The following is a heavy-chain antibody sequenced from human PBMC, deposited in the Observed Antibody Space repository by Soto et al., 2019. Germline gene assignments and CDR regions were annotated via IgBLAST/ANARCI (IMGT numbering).Heavy chain of an antibody. CDR3: ARVERGTATTVVDAFDI. CDR2: MSHSGGT. CDR1: GGFVSSGSYY. D-gene: IGHD1-1*01. Sequence: QVQLQQWGAGLLKPSETLSLPCAVYGGFVSSGSYYWSWIRQPPGKGLGWIGEMSHSGGTHFNPSLKSRVTISVDTSKNQFSLKMSSVTAADTALYYCARVERGTATTVVDAFDIWGPGTMVTVSS. V-gene: IGHV4-34*01. J-gene: IGHJ3*02.